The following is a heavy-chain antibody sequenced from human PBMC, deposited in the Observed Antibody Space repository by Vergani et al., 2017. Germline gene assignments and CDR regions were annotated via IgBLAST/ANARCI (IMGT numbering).Heavy chain of an antibody. CDR1: GFTFDDYA. V-gene: IGHV3-9*01. J-gene: IGHJ4*02. D-gene: IGHD6-6*01. Sequence: EVQLVESGGGLVQPGRSLRLSCAASGFTFDDYAIHWVRQPPGGGLEWVSGISWDSGTIGYADSVKGRFTISRDNAKNSLSLQMNSLRSEDTALYYCTKDSHVALGTSSSFDSWGQGTLVTVSS. CDR3: TKDSHVALGTSSSFDS. CDR2: ISWDSGTI.